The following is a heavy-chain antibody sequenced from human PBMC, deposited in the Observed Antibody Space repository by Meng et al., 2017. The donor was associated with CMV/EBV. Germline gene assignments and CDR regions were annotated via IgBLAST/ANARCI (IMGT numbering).Heavy chain of an antibody. Sequence: SCQASGGTFSSYAISWVRQAPGQGPEWMGGIIPIFGTANYAQKFQGRVTITTDESTSTAYMELSSLRSEDTAVYYCARDFWSGYYDYWGQGTLVTVSS. V-gene: IGHV1-69*05. CDR2: IIPIFGTA. J-gene: IGHJ4*02. D-gene: IGHD3-3*01. CDR3: ARDFWSGYYDY. CDR1: GGTFSSYA.